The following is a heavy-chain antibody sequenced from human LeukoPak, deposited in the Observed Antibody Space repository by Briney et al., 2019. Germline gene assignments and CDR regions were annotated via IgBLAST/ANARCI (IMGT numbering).Heavy chain of an antibody. CDR2: IKQDGSEK. J-gene: IGHJ4*02. V-gene: IGHV3-7*01. CDR3: ARESLLQPTKYSSGWYSTD. D-gene: IGHD6-19*01. CDR1: GFTFSSYW. Sequence: GGSLRLSCAASGFTFSSYWMSWVRQAPGKGLEWVANIKQDGSEKYYVDSVKGRFTISRDNAKNSLYLQMNSLRAEDTAVYYCARESLLQPTKYSSGWYSTDWGQGTLVTVSS.